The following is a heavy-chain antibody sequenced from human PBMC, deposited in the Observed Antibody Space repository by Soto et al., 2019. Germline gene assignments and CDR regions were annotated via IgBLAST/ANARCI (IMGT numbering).Heavy chain of an antibody. CDR2: INHSGST. CDR3: ARGREYYDILTGYYLKGHRAYYMDV. J-gene: IGHJ6*03. CDR1: GGSFSGYY. V-gene: IGHV4-34*01. Sequence: TSETLSLTCAVYGGSFSGYYLSWIRQPPGKGLEWIGEINHSGSTNYNPSLKSRVTISVDTSKNQFSLKLSSVTAADMAVYYCARGREYYDILTGYYLKGHRAYYMDVWGKGTTVTVSS. D-gene: IGHD3-9*01.